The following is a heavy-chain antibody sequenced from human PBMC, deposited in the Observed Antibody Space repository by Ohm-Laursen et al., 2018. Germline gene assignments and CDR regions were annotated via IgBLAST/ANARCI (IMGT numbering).Heavy chain of an antibody. J-gene: IGHJ3*02. Sequence: GSLRLSCAASGFTFSSYSMNWVRQAPGKGLEWVSSISSSSSYIYYADSVKGRFTISRDNAKNSLYLQMNSLRAEDTAVYYCARDWGTMGAFDIWGQGTMVTVSS. V-gene: IGHV3-21*01. CDR1: GFTFSSYS. CDR3: ARDWGTMGAFDI. D-gene: IGHD3-10*01. CDR2: ISSSSSYI.